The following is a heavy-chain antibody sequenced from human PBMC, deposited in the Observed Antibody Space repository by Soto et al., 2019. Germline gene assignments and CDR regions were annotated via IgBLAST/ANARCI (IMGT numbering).Heavy chain of an antibody. J-gene: IGHJ6*02. Sequence: ASVQVSCKASGYSFTDYHIHWVRQAPGQGLEWLGRINPKSGGTSTAQKFQGWVTMTRDRSISTVYMELTRLRSDDTAVYFCARGHSTDCSNGVCSFFYNHEMDVWGQGTTVTSP. CDR2: INPKSGGT. CDR3: ARGHSTDCSNGVCSFFYNHEMDV. D-gene: IGHD2-8*01. V-gene: IGHV1-2*04. CDR1: GYSFTDYH.